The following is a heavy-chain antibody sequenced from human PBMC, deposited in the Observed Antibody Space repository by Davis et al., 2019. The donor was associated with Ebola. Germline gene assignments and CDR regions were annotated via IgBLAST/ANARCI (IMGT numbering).Heavy chain of an antibody. D-gene: IGHD4/OR15-4a*01. CDR1: GYTFTSYG. V-gene: IGHV1-69*05. CDR2: IIPIFGTA. CDR3: ARDRLSSISPWDI. J-gene: IGHJ3*02. Sequence: SVKVSCKASGYTFTSYGISWVRQAPGQGLEWMGGIIPIFGTANYAQKFQGRVTMTRDTSTSTVYMELSSLRSEDTAVYYCARDRLSSISPWDIWGQGTMVTVSS.